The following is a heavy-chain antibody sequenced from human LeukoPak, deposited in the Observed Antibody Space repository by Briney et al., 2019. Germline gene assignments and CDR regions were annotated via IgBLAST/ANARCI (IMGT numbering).Heavy chain of an antibody. CDR2: INHSGST. Sequence: PSETLSLTCAVYGGSFSGYYWSWIRQPPGKGLEWIGEINHSGSTNYNPSLKSRVTISVDTSKNQFSLKLSSVTAADTAVYYCARELLGLELLAFDYWGQGTLVTVSS. CDR1: GGSFSGYY. CDR3: ARELLGLELLAFDY. D-gene: IGHD1-7*01. J-gene: IGHJ4*02. V-gene: IGHV4-34*01.